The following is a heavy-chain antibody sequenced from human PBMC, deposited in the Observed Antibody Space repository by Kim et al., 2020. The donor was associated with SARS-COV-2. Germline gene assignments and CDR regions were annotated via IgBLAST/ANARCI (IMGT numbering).Heavy chain of an antibody. J-gene: IGHJ2*01. V-gene: IGHV3-23*01. CDR3: AREIVEWLQHWYFEL. CDR1: GFTFSNYA. D-gene: IGHD3-3*01. CDR2: ISANDGSR. Sequence: GGSLRLSCVASGFTFSNYAMSWVRQAPGKGPEWVSGISANDGSRYYADSVKGRFTISRDNSKSTVYLQMSRLRADDTAVYYCAREIVEWLQHWYFELWGRGTRVTVSS.